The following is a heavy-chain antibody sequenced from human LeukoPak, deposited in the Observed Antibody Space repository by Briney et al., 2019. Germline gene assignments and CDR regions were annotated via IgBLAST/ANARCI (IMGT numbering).Heavy chain of an antibody. V-gene: IGHV4-59*08. CDR1: GGSISSYY. Sequence: SETLSLTCTVSGGSISSYYWGWIRQPPGKGLEWIGYIYYSGSTNYNPSLKSRVTISVDTSKSQFSLKLSSVTAADTAVYYCARHGGSAYLYFFDYWGQGTLVTVSS. D-gene: IGHD2-15*01. CDR3: ARHGGSAYLYFFDY. J-gene: IGHJ4*02. CDR2: IYYSGST.